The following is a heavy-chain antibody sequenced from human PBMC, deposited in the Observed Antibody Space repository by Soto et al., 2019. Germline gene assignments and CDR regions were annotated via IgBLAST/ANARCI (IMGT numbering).Heavy chain of an antibody. V-gene: IGHV3-23*01. D-gene: IGHD6-13*01. J-gene: IGHJ6*02. Sequence: GGALRLSCAASGFTLSSYAMGWVRQSPGKGLVWVSAINGRRVATYYADSVKGRFTISRDNPKNTLSLQMNSLRDEDTAVYYCARDNSSSWFNYYYYGMDVWGQGTTVTVSS. CDR2: INGRRVAT. CDR1: GFTLSSYA. CDR3: ARDNSSSWFNYYYYGMDV.